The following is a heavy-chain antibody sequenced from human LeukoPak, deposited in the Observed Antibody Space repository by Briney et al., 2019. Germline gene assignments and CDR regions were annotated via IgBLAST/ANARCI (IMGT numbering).Heavy chain of an antibody. CDR1: GFTFSSYG. CDR3: ARDYYDFWSGSLLSNWFDP. CDR2: IWYDGSNK. Sequence: GRSLRLSCAASGFTFSSYGMHWVRQAPGKGLEWVAVIWYDGSNKYYADSVKGRFTISRDNSKNTLYLQMNSLRAEDTAVYYCARDYYDFWSGSLLSNWFDPWGQGTLVTVS. V-gene: IGHV3-33*01. D-gene: IGHD3-3*01. J-gene: IGHJ5*02.